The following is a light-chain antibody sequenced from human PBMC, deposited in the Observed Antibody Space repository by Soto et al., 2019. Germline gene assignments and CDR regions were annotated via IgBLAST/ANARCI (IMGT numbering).Light chain of an antibody. CDR2: EVS. CDR1: STDFVSYNR. V-gene: IGLV2-18*01. CDR3: TLYTSENAYV. J-gene: IGLJ1*01. Sequence: QSALTQTPSVSGSPGQSVTISCTGTSTDFVSYNRVSWYQQPPGTAPKLMIYEVSKRPSGVPDRFSGSKSGNTASLTISGLQAADEADYYCTLYTSENAYVFGTGTKVTVL.